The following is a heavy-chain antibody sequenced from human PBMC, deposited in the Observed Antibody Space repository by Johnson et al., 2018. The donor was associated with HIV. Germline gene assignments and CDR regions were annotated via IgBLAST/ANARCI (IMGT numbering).Heavy chain of an antibody. J-gene: IGHJ3*02. CDR1: GFTVSSNY. CDR3: AKASPNGPMWVFDAFDK. Sequence: VQLVESGGGLVQPGGSLRLSCAASGFTVSSNYMTWVRQAPGKGLEWVSVIFSGGSTYYADSVTCSFTISRDNSKNSVYLQMNSLRAEDTAVYYCAKASPNGPMWVFDAFDKWGQGTMVTVSS. V-gene: IGHV3-66*01. CDR2: IFSGGST. D-gene: IGHD1-26*01.